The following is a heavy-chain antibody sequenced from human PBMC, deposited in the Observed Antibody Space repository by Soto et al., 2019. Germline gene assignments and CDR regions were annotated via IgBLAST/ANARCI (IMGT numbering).Heavy chain of an antibody. CDR3: AQRPDAFDI. Sequence: GWSLRLSCVGSEFTFSMTWVRQAPGKGLEWVSMISNDGSSTYYADSVKGRFTISRDNSKKILYLQMNSLRAEDTAVYYCAQRPDAFDIWGQGTMVAV. CDR2: ISNDGSST. V-gene: IGHV3-23*01. CDR1: EFTFS. J-gene: IGHJ3*02.